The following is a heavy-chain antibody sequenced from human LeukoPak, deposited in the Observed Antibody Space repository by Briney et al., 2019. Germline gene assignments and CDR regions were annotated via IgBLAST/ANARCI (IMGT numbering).Heavy chain of an antibody. CDR3: ATNIAVAGTNYYYYGMDV. CDR1: GGSISSYY. D-gene: IGHD6-19*01. Sequence: PSETLSLTCTVSGGSISSYYWSWIRQPPGKGLEWIGYIYYSGSTNYNPSLKSRVTISVDTSKNQFSLKLSSVTAADTAVYYCATNIAVAGTNYYYYGMDVWGQGTTVTVSS. V-gene: IGHV4-59*01. J-gene: IGHJ6*02. CDR2: IYYSGST.